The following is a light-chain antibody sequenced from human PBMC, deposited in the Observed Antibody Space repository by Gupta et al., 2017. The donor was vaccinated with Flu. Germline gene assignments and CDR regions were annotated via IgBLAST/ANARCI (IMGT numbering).Light chain of an antibody. CDR1: SSNIGSNT. Sequence: SVLTQPPSASGTPGQTVPISCSGSSSNIGSNTVNWYQQLPGTAPKLLIYSNNQRPSGVPDRFSGSKSGTSASLAISGLQSEDEADYYCAAWDDSLNVPVFGGGTKLTVL. V-gene: IGLV1-44*01. J-gene: IGLJ3*02. CDR3: AAWDDSLNVPV. CDR2: SNN.